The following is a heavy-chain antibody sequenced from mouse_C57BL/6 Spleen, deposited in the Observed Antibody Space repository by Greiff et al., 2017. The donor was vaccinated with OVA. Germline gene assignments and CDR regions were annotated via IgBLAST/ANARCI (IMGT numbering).Heavy chain of an antibody. CDR2: ISDGGSYT. J-gene: IGHJ3*01. V-gene: IGHV5-4*03. CDR1: GFTFSSYA. CDR3: ARRGNDYDLAY. Sequence: EVKLMESGGGLVKPGGSLKLSCAASGFTFSSYAMSWVRQTPEKRLEWVATISDGGSYTYYPDNVKGRFTISRDNAKNNLYLQMSHLKSEDTAMYYCARRGNDYDLAYWGQGTLVTVSA. D-gene: IGHD2-4*01.